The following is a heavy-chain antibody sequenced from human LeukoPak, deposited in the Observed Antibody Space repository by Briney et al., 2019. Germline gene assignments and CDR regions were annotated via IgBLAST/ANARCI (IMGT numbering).Heavy chain of an antibody. CDR3: ARDRSGYSYSQYFNM. V-gene: IGHV4-61*02. J-gene: IGHJ3*02. D-gene: IGHD5-18*01. CDR1: GGSISSSSYY. Sequence: TSSETLSLTCTVSGGSISSSSYYWGWIRQPAGKGLEWIGRIYTSGSTNYNPSLKSRVTMSVDTSKNQFSLKLSSVTAADTAVYYCARDRSGYSYSQYFNMWGQGTMVTVSP. CDR2: IYTSGST.